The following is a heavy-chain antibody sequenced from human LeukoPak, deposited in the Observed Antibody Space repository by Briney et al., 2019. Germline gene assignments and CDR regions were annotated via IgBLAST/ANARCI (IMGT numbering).Heavy chain of an antibody. Sequence: GASVKVSCKASGCTFTSYYMHWVRQAPGQGLEWMGIINPSGGSTSYAQKFQGRVTMTRDMSTSTVYMELSSLRSEDTAVYYCARDHSGSYDFDYWGQGTLVTVSS. V-gene: IGHV1-46*01. D-gene: IGHD1-26*01. CDR3: ARDHSGSYDFDY. CDR2: INPSGGST. J-gene: IGHJ4*02. CDR1: GCTFTSYY.